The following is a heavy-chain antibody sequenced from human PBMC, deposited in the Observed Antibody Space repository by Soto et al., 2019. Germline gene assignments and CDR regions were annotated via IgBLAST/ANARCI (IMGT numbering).Heavy chain of an antibody. Sequence: PGGSLRLSCAASGLTFSSFAMSWVRQAPGKGLEWVSGISGSGGSTYHADSVKGRFIISRDNSKNMLYLQMNSVRAEDTAVYYCAKGHSSSPSPQYYYYGMDVWGQGTTVIVSS. D-gene: IGHD6-13*01. CDR2: ISGSGGST. V-gene: IGHV3-23*01. CDR3: AKGHSSSPSPQYYYYGMDV. CDR1: GLTFSSFA. J-gene: IGHJ6*02.